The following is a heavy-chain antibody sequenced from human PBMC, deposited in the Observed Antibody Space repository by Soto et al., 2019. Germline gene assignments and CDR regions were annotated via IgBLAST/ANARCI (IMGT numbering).Heavy chain of an antibody. J-gene: IGHJ4*02. CDR3: GTHPGGGGY. CDR2: IYSGGYT. Sequence: EVQLVESGGGLIQPGGSLRLSCAVSGFTVSNNYMSWVRQAPGKGLEGVSVIYSGGYTAYGDSVKGRFTISRDNSKNTQFLQMNSRRPDAPAWFYGGTHPGGGGYWGQGTLVTVSS. D-gene: IGHD3-10*01. CDR1: GFTVSNNY. V-gene: IGHV3-53*01.